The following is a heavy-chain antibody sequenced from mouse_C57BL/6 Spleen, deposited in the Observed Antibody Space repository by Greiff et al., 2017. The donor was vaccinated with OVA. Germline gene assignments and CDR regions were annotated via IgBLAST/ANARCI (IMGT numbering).Heavy chain of an antibody. CDR1: GYTFTDYY. J-gene: IGHJ1*03. CDR3: ARPITTVVASDWYCDV. CDR2: INPNNGGT. V-gene: IGHV1-26*01. D-gene: IGHD1-1*01. Sequence: VQLQQSGPELVKPGASVKISCKASGYTFTDYYMNWVKQSHGKSLEWIGDINPNNGGTSYNQKFKGKATLTVDKSSSTAYMELRSLTSEDSAVYYCARPITTVVASDWYCDVWGTGTTVTVSS.